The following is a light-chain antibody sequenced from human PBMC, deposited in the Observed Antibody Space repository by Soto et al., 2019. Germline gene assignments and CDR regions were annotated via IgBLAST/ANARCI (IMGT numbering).Light chain of an antibody. CDR2: SNN. J-gene: IGLJ1*01. V-gene: IGLV1-44*01. CDR1: SPNIGGNA. CDR3: AAWDDSLNGYV. Sequence: QSVLTQPPSASGTPGQRVTISCSGSSPNIGGNAVNWYQQLPGTAPKVLIYSNNQRPSGVPDRFSGSKSGTSASLANSGLPSEDEADYYCAAWDDSLNGYVFGTGPKLTVL.